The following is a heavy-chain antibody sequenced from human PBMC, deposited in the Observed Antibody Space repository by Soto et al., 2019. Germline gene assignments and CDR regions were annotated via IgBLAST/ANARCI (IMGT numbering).Heavy chain of an antibody. CDR1: GGTFSSYT. CDR3: ARTEEWELLPRY. CDR2: IIPILGIA. D-gene: IGHD1-26*01. J-gene: IGHJ4*02. Sequence: QVQLVQSGAEVKKPGSSVKVSCKASGGTFSSYTISWVRQAPGQGLEWMGRIIPILGIANYAQKFQGRVTITADNSTSTAYMALSSLRSEDTAVYYCARTEEWELLPRYWGQGTLVTVSS. V-gene: IGHV1-69*02.